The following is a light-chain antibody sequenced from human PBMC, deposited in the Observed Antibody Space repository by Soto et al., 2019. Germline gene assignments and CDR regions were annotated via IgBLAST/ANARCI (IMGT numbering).Light chain of an antibody. J-gene: IGKJ1*01. CDR1: QSLVSSDGNTY. CDR2: KVS. CDR3: MQGTHRPQT. Sequence: DVVMTQSPLSLPVTLGQPASISCRSSQSLVSSDGNTYLNWFQHRPGQSPRRLIYKVSIRSSGGPDRFSGSVSGTDFTLKISRVEAEDVGIYYCMQGTHRPQTFGQGTKVDIK. V-gene: IGKV2-30*01.